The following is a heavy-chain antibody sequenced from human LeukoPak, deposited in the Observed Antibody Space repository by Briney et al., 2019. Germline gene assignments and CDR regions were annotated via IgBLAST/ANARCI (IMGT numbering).Heavy chain of an antibody. D-gene: IGHD2-2*01. J-gene: IGHJ4*02. CDR1: GFTFGDYA. CDR3: TRDPPGYCSSTSCPPGVY. CDR2: IRSKAYGGTT. Sequence: RAGGSLRLSCTASGFTFGDYAMSWVRQAPGKGLEWVGFIRSKAYGGTTEYAASVKGRFTISRDDSKSIAYLQMNSLKTEDTAVYYCTRDPPGYCSSTSCPPGVYWGQGTLVTVSS. V-gene: IGHV3-49*04.